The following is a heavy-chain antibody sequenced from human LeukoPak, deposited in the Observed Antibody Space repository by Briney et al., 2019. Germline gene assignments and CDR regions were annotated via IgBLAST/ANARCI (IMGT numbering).Heavy chain of an antibody. CDR2: IWYDGSNK. Sequence: PGGSLRLSCEASGFSFRSYSMNWVRQAPGKGLEWVAVIWYDGSNKYYADSVKGRFTISRDNSKNTLYLQMNSLRAEDTAVYYCARDLVPIAVAGTGDYWGQGTLVTVSS. CDR3: ARDLVPIAVAGTGDY. D-gene: IGHD6-19*01. CDR1: GFSFRSYS. V-gene: IGHV3-33*08. J-gene: IGHJ4*02.